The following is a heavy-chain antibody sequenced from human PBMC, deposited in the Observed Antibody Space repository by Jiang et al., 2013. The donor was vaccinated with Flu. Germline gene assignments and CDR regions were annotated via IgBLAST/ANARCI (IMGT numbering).Heavy chain of an antibody. V-gene: IGHV3-23*01. CDR1: GFTFRNYA. J-gene: IGHJ4*02. CDR2: ISHSGETT. Sequence: VQLLESGGGLVRPGGSLRLSCAASGFTFRNYAMNWVRLAPGKGLEWVSAISHSGETTYYVDSVKGRLAISRDNSKNMVYLQMDSPEVEDTAVYYCAKGYKGLVIQPFDNWGQGTLVTVSS. D-gene: IGHD3/OR15-3a*01. CDR3: AKGYKGLVIQPFDN.